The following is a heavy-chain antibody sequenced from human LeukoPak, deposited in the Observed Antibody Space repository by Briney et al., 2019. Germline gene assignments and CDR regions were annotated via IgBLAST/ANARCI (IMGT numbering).Heavy chain of an antibody. D-gene: IGHD3-16*01. Sequence: SETLSLTCNVSADSISPYYWTWIRQPPGKGLEWIGYIYYSGTTNYNPSLKSRLTISVDTSKNQFSLKLSSVTAADTAVYYCARLGPYGMNVWGQGTTVTVSS. V-gene: IGHV4-59*08. CDR1: ADSISPYY. CDR2: IYYSGTT. J-gene: IGHJ6*02. CDR3: ARLGPYGMNV.